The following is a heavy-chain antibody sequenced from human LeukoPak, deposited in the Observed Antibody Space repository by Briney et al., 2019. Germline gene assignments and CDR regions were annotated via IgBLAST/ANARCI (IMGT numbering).Heavy chain of an antibody. V-gene: IGHV2-5*02. D-gene: IGHD3-9*01. CDR1: GFSLSTSGVG. CDR2: IYWDDDK. J-gene: IGHJ4*02. Sequence: ASGPTLVNPTPTLTLTCTFAGFSLSTSGVGVVWIPQPPGKALEWLALIYWDDDKRYSPSLRSRLTITKDTSKNQVVLTMTNMDPVDTATYYFVFTGLGRHTIWGRWYWGQGTLVTVSS. CDR3: VFTGLGRHTIWGRWY.